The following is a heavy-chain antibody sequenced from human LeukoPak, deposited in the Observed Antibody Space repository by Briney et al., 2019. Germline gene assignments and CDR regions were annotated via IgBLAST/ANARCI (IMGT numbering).Heavy chain of an antibody. J-gene: IGHJ6*02. Sequence: GASVKVSCKASGGTFSSYAISWVRQAPGQGLEWMGRIIPIFGIANYAQKFQGRVTITADKSTSTAYMELSSLGSEDTAAYYCATRGYPGEHYGMDVWGQGTTVTVSS. CDR1: GGTFSSYA. CDR3: ATRGYPGEHYGMDV. V-gene: IGHV1-69*04. CDR2: IIPIFGIA. D-gene: IGHD7-27*01.